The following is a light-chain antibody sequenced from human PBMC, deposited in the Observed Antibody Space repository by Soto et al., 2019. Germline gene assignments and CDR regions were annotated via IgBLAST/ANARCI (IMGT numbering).Light chain of an antibody. CDR2: ENN. V-gene: IGLV6-57*04. J-gene: IGLJ3*02. Sequence: NFMLTQPHSVSESPGKTVTISCTRSSGSVASNHVQWYQQRPGSAPTTLIYENNQRPSGVPDRFSGSVDSPSNSASLTISGLKTEDEADYYCQSYDSNNVVFGGGTKLTVL. CDR1: SGSVASNH. CDR3: QSYDSNNVV.